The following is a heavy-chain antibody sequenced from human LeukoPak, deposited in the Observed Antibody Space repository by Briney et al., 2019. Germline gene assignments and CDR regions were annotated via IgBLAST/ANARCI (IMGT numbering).Heavy chain of an antibody. J-gene: IGHJ6*03. CDR3: ARPRLGYYYYMDV. D-gene: IGHD7-27*01. V-gene: IGHV4-34*01. CDR2: INHSGST. Sequence: PSKTLSPTCAVYGGSFSGYYWSWIRQPPGKGLEWIGEINHSGSTNYNPSLKSRVTISVDTPKNQFSLKLSSVTAADTAVYYCARPRLGYYYYMDVWGKGTTVTISS. CDR1: GGSFSGYY.